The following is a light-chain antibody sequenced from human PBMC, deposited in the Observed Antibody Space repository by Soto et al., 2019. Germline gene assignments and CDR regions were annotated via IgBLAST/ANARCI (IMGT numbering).Light chain of an antibody. CDR3: QQAYNTPRT. J-gene: IGKJ1*01. CDR2: AAS. CDR1: QSIMSH. Sequence: DIQMTQSPSSLYASVGDRVTITCRASQSIMSHLNWYQHKSGKAPKLLIYAASSLHSGVPSRFSGSGSGTDFTLTISSLQAEDFGTYYCQQAYNTPRTFGQGTKVEIK. V-gene: IGKV1-39*01.